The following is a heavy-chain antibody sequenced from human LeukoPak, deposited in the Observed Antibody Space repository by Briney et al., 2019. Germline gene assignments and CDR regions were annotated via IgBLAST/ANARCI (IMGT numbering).Heavy chain of an antibody. Sequence: LRLSCAASGFTFSDYYMSWIRQHPGKGLEWIGYIYYSGSTYYNPSLKSRVTISVDTSKNQFSLKLSSVTAADTAVYYCARGLGNYYDFWSGFGMDVWGQGTTVTVSS. CDR2: IYYSGST. V-gene: IGHV4-31*02. J-gene: IGHJ6*02. CDR3: ARGLGNYYDFWSGFGMDV. D-gene: IGHD3-3*01. CDR1: GFTFSDYY.